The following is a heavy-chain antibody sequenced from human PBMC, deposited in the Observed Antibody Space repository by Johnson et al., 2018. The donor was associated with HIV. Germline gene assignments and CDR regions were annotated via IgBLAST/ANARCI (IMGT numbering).Heavy chain of an antibody. CDR2: IKEDESEK. D-gene: IGHD6-19*01. Sequence: VQLVESGGGLVQPGGSLRLSCAASGFSFNSYWMSWVRQVPGTVLEFVANIKEDESEKSYVASVKGRFTIPSYNAKNSLYLQMNSLRAEDTAVYYCAKGGSGTTRIRAQKGAFDIWGQGTMVTVSS. J-gene: IGHJ3*02. CDR3: AKGGSGTTRIRAQKGAFDI. CDR1: GFSFNSYW. V-gene: IGHV3-7*02.